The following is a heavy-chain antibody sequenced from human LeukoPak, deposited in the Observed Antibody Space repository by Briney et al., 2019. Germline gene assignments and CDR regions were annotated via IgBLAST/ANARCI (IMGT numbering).Heavy chain of an antibody. Sequence: GGSLRLSCAASGFTFSSYEMSWVRQAPGKGLEWVSYISTSGNVIHYADSVKGRFTVSRDNGKNSLYLQMSSLRAEDTAIYYCARDNFAVAGTDFDYWGQGTLVTVSS. V-gene: IGHV3-48*03. J-gene: IGHJ4*02. CDR2: ISTSGNVI. D-gene: IGHD6-19*01. CDR3: ARDNFAVAGTDFDY. CDR1: GFTFSSYE.